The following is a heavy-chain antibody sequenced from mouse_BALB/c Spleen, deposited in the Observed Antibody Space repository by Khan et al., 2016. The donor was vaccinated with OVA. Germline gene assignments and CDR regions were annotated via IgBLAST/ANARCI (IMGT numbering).Heavy chain of an antibody. CDR2: INPSSGGT. Sequence: QVQLKQSGAELVKPGASVRLSCKASGYTFTSYYLYWVKQRPGQGLEWIGDINPSSGGTNFNEKFTSKATLTVDKSSSTAYIQLNRLTSEDSAVYYCTRSGYGSFAYWGQGTLVTVSA. CDR1: GYTFTSYY. V-gene: IGHV1S81*02. D-gene: IGHD2-2*01. CDR3: TRSGYGSFAY. J-gene: IGHJ3*01.